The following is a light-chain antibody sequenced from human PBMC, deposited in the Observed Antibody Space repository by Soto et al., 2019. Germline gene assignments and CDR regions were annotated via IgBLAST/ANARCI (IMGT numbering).Light chain of an antibody. V-gene: IGKV1-5*01. CDR2: HAS. CDR1: QSISNW. Sequence: ASVALKKNITCRASQSISNWLAWYQQKPGTAPKVLIYHASKLQSGVPSRFSGSGSGTEFTLTISSLQPDDFATYYRQHYNSYPFGQGTKVDIK. CDR3: QHYNSYP. J-gene: IGKJ1*01.